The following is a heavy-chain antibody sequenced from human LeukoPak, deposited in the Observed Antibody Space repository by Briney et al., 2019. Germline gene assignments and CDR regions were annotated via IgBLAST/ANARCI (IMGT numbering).Heavy chain of an antibody. CDR3: AREPHRWFGEQYGMDV. J-gene: IGHJ6*04. Sequence: GGSLRLSCAASGFTVSSNYMSWVRQAPGKGLEWVSVIYSGGSTYYADSVKGRFTISRDNSKNTLYLQMNSLRAEDTAVYYCAREPHRWFGEQYGMDVWGKGTTVTVSS. CDR2: IYSGGST. V-gene: IGHV3-53*01. D-gene: IGHD3-10*01. CDR1: GFTVSSNY.